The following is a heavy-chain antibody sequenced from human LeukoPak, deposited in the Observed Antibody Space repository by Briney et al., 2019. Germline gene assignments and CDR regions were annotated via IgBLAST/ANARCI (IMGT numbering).Heavy chain of an antibody. D-gene: IGHD5-18*01. CDR2: INSNTGDT. CDR3: ARGRWLQLWGDY. J-gene: IGHJ4*02. Sequence: ASVKVSCKASGYTFTGYYIQWVRQAPGQGPEWMGWINSNTGDTKYAQKFQDRVTLTQDTSISTAYMELSRLESDDTAVFYCARGRWLQLWGDYWGQGTPLTVSS. CDR1: GYTFTGYY. V-gene: IGHV1-2*02.